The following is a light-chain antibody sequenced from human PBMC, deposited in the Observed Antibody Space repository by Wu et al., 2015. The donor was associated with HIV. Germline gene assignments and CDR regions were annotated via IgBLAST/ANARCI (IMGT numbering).Light chain of an antibody. CDR3: QQFKNFPHT. CDR1: RAIDNY. J-gene: IGKJ1*01. CDR2: AAS. Sequence: DIQLTQSPSFLSASIGSSVTITCRASRAIDNYLAWYQQKPGKAPQLLIYAASTLQSGVAPTFSGSGSGTEFSLMISNLQPEDIATYYCQQFKNFPHTFGPGTKVEV. V-gene: IGKV1-9*01.